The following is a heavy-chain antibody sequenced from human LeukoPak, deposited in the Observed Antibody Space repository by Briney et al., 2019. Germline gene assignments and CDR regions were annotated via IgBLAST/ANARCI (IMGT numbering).Heavy chain of an antibody. CDR2: INPSGGST. CDR1: GYTFTSYY. D-gene: IGHD1-7*01. Sequence: ASVKVSCKASGYTFTSYYMLWVRQAPGQGLEWMGIINPSGGSTSYAQKFQGRVTMTRDTSTSTVYMELSSLRSEDTAVYYCARGRWGYRTGTTFHYFDYWGQGTLVTVSS. J-gene: IGHJ4*02. V-gene: IGHV1-46*03. CDR3: ARGRWGYRTGTTFHYFDY.